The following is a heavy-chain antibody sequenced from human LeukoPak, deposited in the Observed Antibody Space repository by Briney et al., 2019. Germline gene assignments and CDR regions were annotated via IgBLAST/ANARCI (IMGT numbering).Heavy chain of an antibody. J-gene: IGHJ3*02. D-gene: IGHD2-15*01. CDR2: IIPIFGTA. V-gene: IGHV1-69*13. Sequence: SVKVSCKASGYAFTSYHIHWMRQAPGQGLEWMGGIIPIFGTANYAQKFQGRVTITADESTSTAYMELSSLRSEDTAVYYCAREEGRYCSGGSCYSTNDDAFDIWGQGTMVTVSS. CDR3: AREEGRYCSGGSCYSTNDDAFDI. CDR1: GYAFTSYH.